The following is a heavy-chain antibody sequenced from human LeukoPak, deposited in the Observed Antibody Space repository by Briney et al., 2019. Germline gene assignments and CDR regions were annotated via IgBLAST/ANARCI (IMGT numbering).Heavy chain of an antibody. CDR1: GYTFTDYY. CDR2: INPKSGGT. D-gene: IGHD1-1*01. CDR3: ARRGDWNHHDF. V-gene: IGHV1-2*02. Sequence: ASVKVSCKASGYTFTDYYMHRVRQAPGQGLEWMGWINPKSGGTNYAQKFQGRVTMTRDTSISTAYMELSSLRSDDTAVYYCARRGDWNHHDFWGQGTLVTVSS. J-gene: IGHJ4*02.